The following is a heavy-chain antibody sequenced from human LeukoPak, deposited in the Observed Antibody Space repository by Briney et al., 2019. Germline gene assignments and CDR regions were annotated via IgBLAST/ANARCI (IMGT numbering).Heavy chain of an antibody. CDR2: ISAYNGNT. CDR3: ARDGCQARGAPGSSWQKRWDYYMDV. V-gene: IGHV1-18*01. CDR1: GYTFTSYG. Sequence: GASVKVSCKASGYTFTSYGISWVRQAPGQGLEWMGWISAYNGNTNYAQKLRGRGTMTTDTSTSTAYMELRSLRSDDTAVYYCARDGCQARGAPGSSWQKRWDYYMDVWGKGTTVTVSS. D-gene: IGHD6-13*01. J-gene: IGHJ6*03.